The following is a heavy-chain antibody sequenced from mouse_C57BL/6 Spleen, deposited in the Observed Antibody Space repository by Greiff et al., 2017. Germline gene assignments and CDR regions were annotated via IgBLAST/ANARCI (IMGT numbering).Heavy chain of an antibody. CDR1: GYTFTSYW. V-gene: IGHV1-59*01. D-gene: IGHD1-1*01. CDR3: ARGTTVDY. Sequence: QVQLQQPGAELVRPGTSVKLSCKASGYTFTSYWMHWVKQRPGQGLEWIGVIDPSDSYTTYNQKFKGKATLTVDTSSSTAYMQLSSLTSEDSAVYYCARGTTVDYGGQGTTLTVSS. J-gene: IGHJ2*01. CDR2: IDPSDSYT.